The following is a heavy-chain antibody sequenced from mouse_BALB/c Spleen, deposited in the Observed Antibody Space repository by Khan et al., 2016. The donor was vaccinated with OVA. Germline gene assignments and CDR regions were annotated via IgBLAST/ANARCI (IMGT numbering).Heavy chain of an antibody. V-gene: IGHV1S137*01. CDR3: ARGEKFAY. CDR2: ISTYYCDV. CDR1: GYTFTDYA. Sequence: QVQLKQSGAELVRPGVSVKISCKGSGYTFTDYAMHWVKQSHAKSLVWIGVISTYYCDVAYSQKFKGQATMTVDRSSSTAYMEPARLTSEDSASYYCARGEKFAYWGQGTLVTVSA. J-gene: IGHJ3*01. D-gene: IGHD2-13*01.